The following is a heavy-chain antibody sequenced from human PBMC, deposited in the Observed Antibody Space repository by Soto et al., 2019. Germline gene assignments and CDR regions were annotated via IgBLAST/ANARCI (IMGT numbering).Heavy chain of an antibody. Sequence: QVQLVQSGAEVKKPGSSVKVSCKASGGTFSSYTISWVRQAPGQGLEWMGRIIPILGIANYAQKFQGRVTITADKSTSTAYMELSSLRSEDTAVYYCEREFGCSSTSCYCYFEYLGQGPLVTVSS. CDR2: IIPILGIA. CDR1: GGTFSSYT. J-gene: IGHJ4*02. V-gene: IGHV1-69*08. D-gene: IGHD2-2*01. CDR3: EREFGCSSTSCYCYFEY.